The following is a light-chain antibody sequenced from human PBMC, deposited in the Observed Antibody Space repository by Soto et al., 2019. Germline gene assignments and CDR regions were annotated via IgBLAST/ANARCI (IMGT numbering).Light chain of an antibody. V-gene: IGKV3-15*01. CDR2: GAS. CDR3: LQYNNWPYT. Sequence: VLMTQSPATLSVSPGERATLSCRASQSINSNLAWYQQKPGQAPRLLIFGASTRATGFPARFSGSGSGTQFTLTISSLQSEDSAVYSCLQYNNWPYTFGQGTKLEIK. J-gene: IGKJ2*01. CDR1: QSINSN.